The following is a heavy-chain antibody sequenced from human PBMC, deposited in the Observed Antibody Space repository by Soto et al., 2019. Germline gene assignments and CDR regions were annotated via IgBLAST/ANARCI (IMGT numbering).Heavy chain of an antibody. V-gene: IGHV1-3*04. D-gene: IGHD3-10*01. Sequence: ASVKVSCKASGYTLTNYAIHWVRQAPGQGLEWMGWINTANGNTRYSQKFQGTVTITRDTSAGIAYMELSSLRYEDTAVYYCARDKAGDIEYYFDYWG. CDR2: INTANGNT. CDR3: ARDKAGDIEYYFDY. CDR1: GYTLTNYA. J-gene: IGHJ4*01.